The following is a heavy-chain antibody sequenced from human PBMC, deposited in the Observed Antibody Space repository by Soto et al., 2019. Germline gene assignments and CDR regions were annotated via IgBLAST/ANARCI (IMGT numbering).Heavy chain of an antibody. CDR2: ISSSSSYI. D-gene: IGHD5-12*01. Sequence: EVQLVESGGGLVKPGGSLRLSCAASGFTFSSYSMNWVRQAPGKGLEWVSSISSSSSYIYYADSVKGRFTISSDNAKNSLYLPMNSLRAEDTAVYYCARTGGRGYDYDAGGGLYYYYYGMDVWGQGTTVTVSS. CDR3: ARTGGRGYDYDAGGGLYYYYYGMDV. CDR1: GFTFSSYS. J-gene: IGHJ6*02. V-gene: IGHV3-21*01.